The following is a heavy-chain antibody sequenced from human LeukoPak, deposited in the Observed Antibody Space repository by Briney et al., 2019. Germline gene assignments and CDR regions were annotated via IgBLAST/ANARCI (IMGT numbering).Heavy chain of an antibody. CDR1: GASVNKYY. Sequence: SETLSLTCTVSGASVNKYYWSWIRQPPGKGLEWIGYIHYGGNTNYSPSLKSRLTISVDRSNNQFSLSLTSVTAADTAVYYCARRSDLWSGFRSDYYYMDVWGNGTTVIVSS. CDR3: ARRSDLWSGFRSDYYYMDV. D-gene: IGHD3-3*01. J-gene: IGHJ6*03. V-gene: IGHV4-59*02. CDR2: IHYGGNT.